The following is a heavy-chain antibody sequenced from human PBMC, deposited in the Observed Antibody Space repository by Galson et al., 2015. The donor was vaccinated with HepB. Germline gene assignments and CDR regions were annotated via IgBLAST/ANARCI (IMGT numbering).Heavy chain of an antibody. V-gene: IGHV3-30*04. CDR1: GFTFSSYA. CDR3: TTDSKGVGATRYFDY. CDR2: ISYDGSNK. J-gene: IGHJ4*02. D-gene: IGHD1-26*01. Sequence: SLRLSCAASGFTFSSYAMHWVRQAPGKGLEWVAVISYDGSNKYYADSVKGRFTISRDDSKNTLYLQMNSLKTEDTAVYYCTTDSKGVGATRYFDYWGQGTLVTVSS.